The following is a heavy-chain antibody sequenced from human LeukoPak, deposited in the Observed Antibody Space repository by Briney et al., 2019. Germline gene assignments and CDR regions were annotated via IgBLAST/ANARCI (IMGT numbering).Heavy chain of an antibody. V-gene: IGHV4-4*07. J-gene: IGHJ6*02. D-gene: IGHD3-3*01. CDR2: IYTSGST. Sequence: SETLSLTCTVSGGSISSCYWSWIRQPAGKGLEWIGRIYTSGSTNYNPSLKSRVTMSVDTSKNQFSLKLSSVTAADTAVYYCARDSGYDFWSGYYNYYYYGMDVWGQGTTVTVSS. CDR1: GGSISSCY. CDR3: ARDSGYDFWSGYYNYYYYGMDV.